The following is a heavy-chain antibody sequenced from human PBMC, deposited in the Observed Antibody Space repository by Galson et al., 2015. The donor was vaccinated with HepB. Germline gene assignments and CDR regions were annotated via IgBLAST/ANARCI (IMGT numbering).Heavy chain of an antibody. CDR3: ARAEEFYYGSGSYGYYYGMDV. J-gene: IGHJ6*02. D-gene: IGHD3-10*01. CDR2: ISNNGGSK. V-gene: IGHV3-64*01. CDR1: GLTFSSSA. Sequence: SLRLSCAASGLTFSSSAMYWVRQAPGKGLEFVAGISNNGGSKNYAKSVKGRFTISRDNSKNTLYLRMGSLRADDMGVYYCARAEEFYYGSGSYGYYYGMDVWGQGTTVTVSS.